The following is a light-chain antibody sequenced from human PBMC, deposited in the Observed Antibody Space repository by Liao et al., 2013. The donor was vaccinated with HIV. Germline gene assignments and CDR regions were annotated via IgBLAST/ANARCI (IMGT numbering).Light chain of an antibody. CDR2: YDS. V-gene: IGLV3-21*01. J-gene: IGLJ1*01. CDR3: QVWDSSSDHPGV. CDR1: NIGSKS. Sequence: SFVLTQPPSVSVAPGGTAKITCGGNNIGSKSVHWYQQKPGQAPVLVMYYDSDRPFAIPGRFSGSNSGNTATLTISRVEAGDEADYYCQVWDSSSDHPGVFGTGTKVTVL.